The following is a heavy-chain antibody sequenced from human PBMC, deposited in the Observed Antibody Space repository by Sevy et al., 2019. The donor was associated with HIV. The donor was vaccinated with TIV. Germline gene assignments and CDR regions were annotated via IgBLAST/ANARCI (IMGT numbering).Heavy chain of an antibody. J-gene: IGHJ3*02. CDR2: ISGSGGSGDKT. CDR3: ARAPRPYCSSTSCYAFDI. D-gene: IGHD2-2*01. Sequence: GGSLRLSCAASGFTFSSYAMNWVRQAPGKGLEWVSGISGSGGSGDKTNYADSVKGRFTISRDDSKNSLYLQLNSLRVEDTAVYYCARAPRPYCSSTSCYAFDIWGQGTMVTVSS. V-gene: IGHV3-23*01. CDR1: GFTFSSYA.